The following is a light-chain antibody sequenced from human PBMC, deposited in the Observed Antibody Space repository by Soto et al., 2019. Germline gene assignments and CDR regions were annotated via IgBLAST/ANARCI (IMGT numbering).Light chain of an antibody. CDR3: CSYAGSSTFYV. CDR1: SSDVGSYNL. V-gene: IGLV2-23*01. Sequence: QSVLTQPASVSGSPGQSITISCTGTSSDVGSYNLVSWYQQHPGKAPKLMIYEGSKRPSGVSNRFSGSMSGNTASLTISGLQAEDEADYYCCSYAGSSTFYVFGTGTKLTVL. J-gene: IGLJ1*01. CDR2: EGS.